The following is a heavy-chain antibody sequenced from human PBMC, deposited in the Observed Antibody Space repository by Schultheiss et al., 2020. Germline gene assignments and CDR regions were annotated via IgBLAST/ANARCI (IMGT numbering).Heavy chain of an antibody. V-gene: IGHV3-30*04. Sequence: GGSLRLSCAASGFTFSSYAMHWVRQAPGKGLEWVAVISYDGSNKYYADSVKGRFTISRDNSKNTLYLQMNSLRAEDTAVYYCAKDSGPRIAVAGTLDYWGQGTLVTVSS. CDR3: AKDSGPRIAVAGTLDY. J-gene: IGHJ4*02. CDR2: ISYDGSNK. D-gene: IGHD6-19*01. CDR1: GFTFSSYA.